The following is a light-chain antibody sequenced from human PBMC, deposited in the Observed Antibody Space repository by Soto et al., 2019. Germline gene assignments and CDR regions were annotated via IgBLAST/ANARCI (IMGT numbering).Light chain of an antibody. CDR1: QSISSG. CDR3: QHYNSYL. CDR2: DAS. V-gene: IGKV1-5*01. J-gene: IGKJ1*01. Sequence: DIQLTQSPSTLSASVGDRVTITCRASQSISSGLAWYQQKPGKAPKLLIYDASSLGSGVPSRFSGSESGTEFTLTISSLQPDDFASYYCQHYNSYLFGQGTKVDIK.